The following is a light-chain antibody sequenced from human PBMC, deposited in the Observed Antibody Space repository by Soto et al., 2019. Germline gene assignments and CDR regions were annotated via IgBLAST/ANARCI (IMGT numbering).Light chain of an antibody. V-gene: IGKV3-20*01. CDR2: GAS. CDR3: QQYCGSPRT. Sequence: EIVLTQSPGTLSLSPGERATLSCRASQSVSSSYLAWYQQKPGQAPRLLIYGASSRATGIPDRFSGGGSGTDFTLTISGLEPEDFEVYYCQQYCGSPRTFCQGAKRAIK. J-gene: IGKJ2*01. CDR1: QSVSSSY.